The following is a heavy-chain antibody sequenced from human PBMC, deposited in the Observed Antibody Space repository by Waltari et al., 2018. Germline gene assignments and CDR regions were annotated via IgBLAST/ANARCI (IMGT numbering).Heavy chain of an antibody. CDR2: ISSSGSTI. CDR3: ARGYSSSWYSPPIDY. J-gene: IGHJ4*02. V-gene: IGHV3-48*03. D-gene: IGHD6-13*01. CDR1: GFTFRSYE. Sequence: EVQLVESGGGLVQPGGSLRLSCAASGFTFRSYEINWVRQAPGKGLEWVSYISSSGSTIYYADSVKGRFTISRDNAKNSLYLQMNSLRAEDTAVYYCARGYSSSWYSPPIDYWGQGTLVNVSS.